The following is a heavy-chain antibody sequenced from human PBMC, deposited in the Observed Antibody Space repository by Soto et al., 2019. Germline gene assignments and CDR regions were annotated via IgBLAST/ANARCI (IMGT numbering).Heavy chain of an antibody. J-gene: IGHJ4*02. V-gene: IGHV3-21*01. CDR3: ASFKGYYDFWSGYYTPYYFDY. Sequence: GGSLRLSCAASGFTFSSYSMNWVRQAPGKGLEWVSSISSSSSYIYYADSVKGRFTISRDNAKNSLYLQMNSLRAEDTAVYYCASFKGYYDFWSGYYTPYYFDYWGQGTLVTVSS. D-gene: IGHD3-3*01. CDR1: GFTFSSYS. CDR2: ISSSSSYI.